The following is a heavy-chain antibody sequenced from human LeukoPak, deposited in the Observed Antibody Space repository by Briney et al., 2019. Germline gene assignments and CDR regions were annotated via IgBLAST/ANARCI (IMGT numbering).Heavy chain of an antibody. D-gene: IGHD5-18*01. Sequence: GGSLRLSCAASGFTVRNNYMSWVRQAPGKGLEWVSVIYSIGTTYYADSVKGRFTISRDTSKNKLYLQMDSLRGEDTAIYYCARRDNSNDSLDWGQGILVTVSS. J-gene: IGHJ4*02. CDR2: IYSIGTT. CDR1: GFTVRNNY. CDR3: ARRDNSNDSLD. V-gene: IGHV3-66*01.